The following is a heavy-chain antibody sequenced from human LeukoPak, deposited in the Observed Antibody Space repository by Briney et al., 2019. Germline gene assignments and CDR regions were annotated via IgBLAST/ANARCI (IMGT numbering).Heavy chain of an antibody. D-gene: IGHD1-1*01. V-gene: IGHV3-74*01. J-gene: IGHJ4*02. CDR1: GFTFSNYW. CDR3: ARGVAAIGKSPDY. CDR2: INSDGSSK. Sequence: GGSLRLSCAASGFTFSNYWMHWVRQAPGKELAWVSRINSDGSSKIYADSVKGRFTISRDNAKNTLYLQVNSLRAEDTAVYYCARGVAAIGKSPDYWGQGTLVTVSS.